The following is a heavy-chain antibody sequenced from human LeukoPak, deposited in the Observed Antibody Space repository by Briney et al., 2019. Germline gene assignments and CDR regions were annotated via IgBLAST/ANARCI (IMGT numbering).Heavy chain of an antibody. J-gene: IGHJ3*02. CDR2: IIPIFGTA. CDR1: GGTFSSYA. CDR3: ARDSSGSYSRNDAFDI. D-gene: IGHD1-26*01. Sequence: SVKVSCKASGGTFSSYAISWVRKAPGQGLEWMGGIIPIFGTANYAQKFQGRVTITADESTSTAYMELSSLRSEDTAVYYCARDSSGSYSRNDAFDIWGQGTMVTVSS. V-gene: IGHV1-69*01.